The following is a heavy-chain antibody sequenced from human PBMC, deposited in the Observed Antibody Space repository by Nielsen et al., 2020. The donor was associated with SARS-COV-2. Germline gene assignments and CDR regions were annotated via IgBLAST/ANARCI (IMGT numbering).Heavy chain of an antibody. V-gene: IGHV4-4*02. Sequence: SETLSLTCAVSGGSISSSNWWSWVRQPPGKGLEWIGEIYHSGSTNYNPSLKSRVTISVDTSKNQFSLKLSSVTAADTAVYYCAREVRIAARDWFDPWGQGTLVTVSS. CDR3: AREVRIAARDWFDP. J-gene: IGHJ5*02. D-gene: IGHD6-6*01. CDR1: GGSISSSNW. CDR2: IYHSGST.